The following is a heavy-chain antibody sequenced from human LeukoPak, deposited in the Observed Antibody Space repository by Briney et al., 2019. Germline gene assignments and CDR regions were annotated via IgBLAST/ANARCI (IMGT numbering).Heavy chain of an antibody. D-gene: IGHD2-15*01. CDR1: GYTFTSYD. CDR2: MNPNSGNT. CDR3: ARGYCSGGSCYSDFDY. Sequence: ASVKVSCKASGYTFTSYDINWVRQATGQGLEWMGWMNPNSGNTGYAQKFQGRVTMTRNTSISTAYMELSSLRFEDTAVYYCARGYCSGGSCYSDFDYWGQGTLVTVPS. V-gene: IGHV1-8*01. J-gene: IGHJ4*02.